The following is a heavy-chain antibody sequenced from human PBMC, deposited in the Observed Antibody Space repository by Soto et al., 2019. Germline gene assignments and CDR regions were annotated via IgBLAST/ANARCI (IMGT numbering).Heavy chain of an antibody. V-gene: IGHV4-30-2*01. Sequence: SETLSLTCAVSGGSISSGGYSWSWIRQPPGKGLEWIGYIYHSGSTYYNPSLKSRVTISVDRSKNQFSLKLSSVTAADTAVYYCARGPDYYDSSGSQAYYLDYWGQGTLVTVSS. CDR1: GGSISSGGYS. J-gene: IGHJ4*02. CDR2: IYHSGST. CDR3: ARGPDYYDSSGSQAYYLDY. D-gene: IGHD3-22*01.